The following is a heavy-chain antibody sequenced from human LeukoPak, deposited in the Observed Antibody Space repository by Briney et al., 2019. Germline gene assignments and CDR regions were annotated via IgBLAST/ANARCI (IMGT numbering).Heavy chain of an antibody. J-gene: IGHJ6*04. V-gene: IGHV3-23*01. CDR1: GFTFSNYG. CDR3: AELGITMIGGV. Sequence: GGTLRLSCAASGFTFSNYGMSWVRQAPGKGLEWVSAISGSGVTTYYADSVKGRFTISRDNSKHTLYLQMNSLRAEDTAVYYCAELGITMIGGVWGKGTTVTISS. CDR2: ISGSGVTT. D-gene: IGHD3-10*02.